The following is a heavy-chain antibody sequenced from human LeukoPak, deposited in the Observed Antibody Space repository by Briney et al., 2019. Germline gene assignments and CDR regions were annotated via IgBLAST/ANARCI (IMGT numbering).Heavy chain of an antibody. J-gene: IGHJ4*02. CDR3: AKGVQLDY. D-gene: IGHD1-1*01. V-gene: IGHV3-23*01. Sequence: GGSLRLSCAASGFTFSSYWMNWVRQPPGKGLECVSTISGSGGSTYYADSVKGRFTISRDNSKNTLYLQMNTLRAEDTAVYYCAKGVQLDYWGQGILVTVSS. CDR2: ISGSGGST. CDR1: GFTFSSYW.